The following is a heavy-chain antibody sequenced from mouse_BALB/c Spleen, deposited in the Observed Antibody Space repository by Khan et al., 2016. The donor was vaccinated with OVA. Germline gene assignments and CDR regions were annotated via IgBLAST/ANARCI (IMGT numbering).Heavy chain of an antibody. V-gene: IGHV9-3-1*01. Sequence: QIQLVQSGPELKKPGETVKISCKASGYTFTNYGMNWVKQAPGKGLKWMGWIYTYTGEPTYADDFKGRFAFSLESSASTAYLQINNLTNEDTATYCGARGSSRAMDYWGQGTSVTVSS. CDR3: ARGSSRAMDY. CDR2: IYTYTGEP. J-gene: IGHJ4*01. CDR1: GYTFTNYG. D-gene: IGHD1-1*01.